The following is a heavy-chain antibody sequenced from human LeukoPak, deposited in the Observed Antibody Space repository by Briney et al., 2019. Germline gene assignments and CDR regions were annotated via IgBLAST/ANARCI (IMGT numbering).Heavy chain of an antibody. D-gene: IGHD3-10*02. Sequence: GGSPRLSWAASGFTFSNYGMHWVRQAPGKGPEVVAVIRYDGSNKYYADSVKGRFPIPRHNSKNTLYLQMNSLRAEVTAVYYCARDYVGYFDYWGEGTLVTASS. CDR3: ARDYVGYFDY. J-gene: IGHJ4*02. V-gene: IGHV3-33*01. CDR1: GFTFSNYG. CDR2: IRYDGSNK.